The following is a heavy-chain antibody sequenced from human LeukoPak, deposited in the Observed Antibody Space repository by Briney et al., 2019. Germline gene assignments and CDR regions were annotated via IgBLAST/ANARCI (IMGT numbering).Heavy chain of an antibody. CDR1: GFTVSSNY. V-gene: IGHV3-66*01. Sequence: GGSLRLSCAASGFTVSSNYLTWVRQAPGKGLEWVSVIYSGGSTYYADSVKGRFSISRDNSKNTLYLQMNSLRAEDTAVYYCARKMDVWGQGTTVTVSS. CDR2: IYSGGST. CDR3: ARKMDV. J-gene: IGHJ6*02.